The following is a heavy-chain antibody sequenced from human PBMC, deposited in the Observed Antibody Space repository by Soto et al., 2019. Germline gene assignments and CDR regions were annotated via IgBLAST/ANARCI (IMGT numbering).Heavy chain of an antibody. J-gene: IGHJ4*02. V-gene: IGHV1-46*01. D-gene: IGHD2-21*02. CDR2: INPAGGTT. CDR1: GYSFTSTY. CDR3: ALKVVTYYDN. Sequence: QVQLVQSGAEVKKPGASVRISCRASGYSFTSTYVHWVRQAPGQGPEWMGIINPAGGTTYYAQKFQGRLTITSDTSTDTVFMDLNYLTSEDTAVYFCALKVVTYYDNWGQGTLLTVSS.